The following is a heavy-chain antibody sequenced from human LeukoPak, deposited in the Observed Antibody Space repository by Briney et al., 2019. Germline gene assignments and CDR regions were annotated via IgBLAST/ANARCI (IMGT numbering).Heavy chain of an antibody. J-gene: IGHJ5*02. CDR1: GGTFSSYA. V-gene: IGHV1-69*05. D-gene: IGHD1-7*01. Sequence: SVKVSCKASGGTFSSYAISWVRQAPGQGLEWMGGIIPIFGTANYAQKFQGRVTITTDESTSTAYMEPSSLRSEDTAVYYCARDNYAGANWFDPWGQGTLVTVSS. CDR2: IIPIFGTA. CDR3: ARDNYAGANWFDP.